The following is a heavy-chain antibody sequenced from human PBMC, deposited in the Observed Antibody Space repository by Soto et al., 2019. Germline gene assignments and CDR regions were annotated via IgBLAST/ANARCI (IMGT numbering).Heavy chain of an antibody. V-gene: IGHV3-30*18. Sequence: PGGSLRLSCAASGFTFSSYGMHWVRQAPGKGLEWVAVISYDGSNKYYADSVKGRFTISRDNSKNTLYLQMNSLRAEDTAVYYCAKSEDSTIVVVVIPSTVYYFDYWGQGTLVTV. CDR1: GFTFSSYG. J-gene: IGHJ4*02. CDR3: AKSEDSTIVVVVIPSTVYYFDY. CDR2: ISYDGSNK. D-gene: IGHD3-3*01.